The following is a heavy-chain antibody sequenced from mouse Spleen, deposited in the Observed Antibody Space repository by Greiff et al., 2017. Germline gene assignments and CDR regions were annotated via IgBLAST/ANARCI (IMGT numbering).Heavy chain of an antibody. CDR3: ARKDPTWRAMDY. Sequence: QVQLQQPGAELVRPGSSVKLSCKASGYTFTSYWMHWVKQRPIQGLEWIGNIDPSDSETHYNQKFKDKATLTVDKSSSTAYMQLSSLTSEDSAVYYCARKDPTWRAMDYWGQGTSVTVSS. J-gene: IGHJ4*01. V-gene: IGHV1-52*01. CDR1: GYTFTSYW. CDR2: IDPSDSET.